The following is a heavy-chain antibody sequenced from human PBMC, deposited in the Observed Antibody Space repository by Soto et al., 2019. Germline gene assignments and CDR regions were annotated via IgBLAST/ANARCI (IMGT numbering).Heavy chain of an antibody. D-gene: IGHD4-17*01. CDR3: ARDRMTTVTTLDH. CDR2: ISYDGSNK. J-gene: IGHJ4*02. Sequence: GGSLRLSCAASGFTFSSYAMHWVRQAPGKGLEWVAVISYDGSNKYYADSVKGRFTISRDNSKNTLYLQMNSLRVEDTAVYYCARDRMTTVTTLDHWGQGTLVTVSS. CDR1: GFTFSSYA. V-gene: IGHV3-30-3*01.